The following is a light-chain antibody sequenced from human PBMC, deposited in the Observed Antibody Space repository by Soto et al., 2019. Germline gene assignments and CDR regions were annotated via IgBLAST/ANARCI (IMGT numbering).Light chain of an antibody. J-gene: IGLJ1*01. CDR2: GNS. V-gene: IGLV1-40*01. Sequence: QSVLTQPPSVSGAPGQMVTISCTGSSSNIGAGYDVHWYQQLPGTAPKLLIYGNSNRPSEVSDRFSGSKSGTSASLAITGLQAEDEADYYCQSYDSSLSGYVFGTGTKVTVL. CDR1: SSNIGAGYD. CDR3: QSYDSSLSGYV.